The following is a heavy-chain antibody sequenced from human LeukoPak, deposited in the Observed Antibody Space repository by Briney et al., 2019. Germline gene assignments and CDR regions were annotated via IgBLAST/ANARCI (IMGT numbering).Heavy chain of an antibody. D-gene: IGHD6-19*01. Sequence: ASVKVSCKASGGIFSSYAISWVRQAPGQGLEWMGGIIPIFGTANYAQKFQGRVTITADKSTSTAYMELSSLRSEDTAVYYCARGKGAVAGSTFDYWGQGTLVTVSS. CDR1: GGIFSSYA. CDR3: ARGKGAVAGSTFDY. V-gene: IGHV1-69*06. J-gene: IGHJ4*02. CDR2: IIPIFGTA.